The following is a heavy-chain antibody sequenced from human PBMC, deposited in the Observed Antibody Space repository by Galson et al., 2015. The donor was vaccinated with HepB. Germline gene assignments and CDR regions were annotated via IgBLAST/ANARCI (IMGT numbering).Heavy chain of an antibody. J-gene: IGHJ5*02. CDR1: GYTFTSYG. D-gene: IGHD3-10*01. CDR2: ISAYNGNT. Sequence: SVKVSCKASGYTFTSYGISWVRQAPGQGLEWMGWISAYNGNTNYAQKLQGRVTMTTDTSTSTAYMELRSLRSDDTAVYYCARVAPYYGSGSYVNWFDPWGQGTLVTVSS. V-gene: IGHV1-18*01. CDR3: ARVAPYYGSGSYVNWFDP.